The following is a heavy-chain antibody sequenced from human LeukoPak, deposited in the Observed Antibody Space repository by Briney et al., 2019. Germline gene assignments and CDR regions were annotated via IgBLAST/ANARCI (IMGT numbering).Heavy chain of an antibody. Sequence: ASVKVSCKASGGTFSSYAISWVRQAPGQGLEWMGRIIPIFGTANYAQKFQGRVTITTDEPTSTAYMELSSLRSEDTAVYYCARLGTVAMIKDAFDIWGQGTMVTVSS. CDR3: ARLGTVAMIKDAFDI. V-gene: IGHV1-69*05. CDR1: GGTFSSYA. J-gene: IGHJ3*02. CDR2: IIPIFGTA. D-gene: IGHD3-22*01.